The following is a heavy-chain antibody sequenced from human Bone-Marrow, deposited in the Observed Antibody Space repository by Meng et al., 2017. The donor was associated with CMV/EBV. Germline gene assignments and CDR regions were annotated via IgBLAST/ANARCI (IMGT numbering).Heavy chain of an antibody. V-gene: IGHV4-39*07. D-gene: IGHD6-13*01. CDR3: ARGGQLANY. J-gene: IGHJ4*02. Sequence: SETLSLTCTVSGGSISSSSYYWGWIRQPPGKGLEWIGSIYYSRSTNYNPSLKSRVTISVDTSKNQFSLKLSSVTAADTAVYYCARGGQLANYWGQGTLVTVSS. CDR2: IYYSRST. CDR1: GGSISSSSYY.